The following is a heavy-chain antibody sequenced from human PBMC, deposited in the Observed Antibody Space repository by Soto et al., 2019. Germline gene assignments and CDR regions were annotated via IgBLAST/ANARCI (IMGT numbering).Heavy chain of an antibody. CDR2: IWYDGSNK. V-gene: IGHV3-33*01. Sequence: GGSLRLSCAASGFTFSSYGMHWVRQAPGKGLEWVAVIWYDGSNKYYADSVKGRFTISRDNSKNTLYLQMNSLRAEDTAVYYCAREGDSSSPYYYGMDVWGQGTTVTSP. D-gene: IGHD6-13*01. J-gene: IGHJ6*02. CDR1: GFTFSSYG. CDR3: AREGDSSSPYYYGMDV.